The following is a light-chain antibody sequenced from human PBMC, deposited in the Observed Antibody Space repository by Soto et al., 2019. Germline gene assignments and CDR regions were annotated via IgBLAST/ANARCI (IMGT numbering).Light chain of an antibody. CDR2: DVS. CDR1: SSDVGGYNY. V-gene: IGLV2-14*01. J-gene: IGLJ1*01. Sequence: QSVLTQPASVSGSPGQSITISCTGTSSDVGGYNYVSWYQQHPGKAPKLMIYDVSNRPSGVSNRFSGSKSGNTASLTISGLQAEDEADYYCSSSNSSSTPYCVFGTGTEVPVL. CDR3: SSSNSSSTPYCV.